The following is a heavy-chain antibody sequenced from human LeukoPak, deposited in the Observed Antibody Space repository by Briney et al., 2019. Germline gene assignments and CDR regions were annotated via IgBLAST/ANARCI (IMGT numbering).Heavy chain of an antibody. Sequence: ASVKVSCKASGYTFTGYYMHWVRQAPGQGLEWMGWINPNSGGTNYAQKFQGRVTMTRDTSTSTAYMELSRLRSDDTAVYYCARSRAMIVVASPYYFDYWGQGTLVTVSS. CDR3: ARSRAMIVVASPYYFDY. D-gene: IGHD3-22*01. J-gene: IGHJ4*02. V-gene: IGHV1-2*02. CDR2: INPNSGGT. CDR1: GYTFTGYY.